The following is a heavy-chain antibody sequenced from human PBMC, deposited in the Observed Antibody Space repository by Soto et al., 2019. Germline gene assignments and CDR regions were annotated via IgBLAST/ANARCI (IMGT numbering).Heavy chain of an antibody. CDR2: ISYDGSNK. D-gene: IGHD3-3*01. V-gene: IGHV3-30-3*01. CDR3: VRWGFLEWLLDY. Sequence: QVQLVESGGGVVQPGRSLRLSCAASGFTFSSYAMHWVRQAPGKGLEWVAVISYDGSNKYYADSVKGRFTISRDNSKNTLYLQMNSLRAEDTAVYYCVRWGFLEWLLDYWGQGTLVTVSS. CDR1: GFTFSSYA. J-gene: IGHJ4*02.